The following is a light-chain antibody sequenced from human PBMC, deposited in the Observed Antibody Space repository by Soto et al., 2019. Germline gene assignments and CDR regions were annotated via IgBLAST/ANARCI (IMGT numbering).Light chain of an antibody. CDR3: QQYNNWPRT. CDR2: GAS. V-gene: IGKV3-15*01. J-gene: IGKJ1*01. Sequence: MSQSPSTRSVSTGERATLSCRASQSVSSNLAWYQQKPGQAPRLLIYGASTRATGIPDRFSGSGSGTEFTLTISSLQSEDFAVYYCQQYNNWPRTFAQGTKV. CDR1: QSVSSN.